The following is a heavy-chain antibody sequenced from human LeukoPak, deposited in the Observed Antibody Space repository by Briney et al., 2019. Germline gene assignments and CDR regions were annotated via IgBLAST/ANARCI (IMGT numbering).Heavy chain of an antibody. CDR2: IWFDGSET. Sequence: GGSLRLSCAASAFTFSDHAMHWVRHAPGKGLEWVAVIWFDGSETYYADSVMGRFTISRDKSKNTLFLQMNSLRADDTAVYYCAKDNMDTSSCLDYWGQGTLVTVSS. D-gene: IGHD5-18*01. V-gene: IGHV3-33*03. CDR1: AFTFSDHA. J-gene: IGHJ4*02. CDR3: AKDNMDTSSCLDY.